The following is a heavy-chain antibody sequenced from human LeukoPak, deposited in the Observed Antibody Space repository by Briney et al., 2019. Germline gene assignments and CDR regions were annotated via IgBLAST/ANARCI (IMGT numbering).Heavy chain of an antibody. J-gene: IGHJ4*02. CDR1: GFIFSNFN. V-gene: IGHV3-21*01. D-gene: IGHD1-1*01. CDR2: ISSTGKYI. CDR3: ARVSTGPV. Sequence: GGALRVSCVGSGFIFSNFNMNWVRQAPGKGREWVSSISSTGKYIHYADSVKGRVTISRDNAQKSLYLQMNSLRVENSAVYYCARVSTGPVWGQGTLVTVSS.